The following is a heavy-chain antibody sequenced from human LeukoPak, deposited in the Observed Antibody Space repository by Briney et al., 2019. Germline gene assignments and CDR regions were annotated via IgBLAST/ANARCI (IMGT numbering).Heavy chain of an antibody. V-gene: IGHV3-23*01. D-gene: IGHD3-22*01. CDR3: AKDRGSGYHYFDY. Sequence: PGGSLRLSCAASGFTFSGYSMSWVRQAPGRGLEWVSVISTSGESAYYADSVKGRFTISRDNSKNTLYLQMNSLRAEDTAVYYCAKDRGSGYHYFDYWGQGTLVTVSS. J-gene: IGHJ4*02. CDR1: GFTFSGYS. CDR2: ISTSGESA.